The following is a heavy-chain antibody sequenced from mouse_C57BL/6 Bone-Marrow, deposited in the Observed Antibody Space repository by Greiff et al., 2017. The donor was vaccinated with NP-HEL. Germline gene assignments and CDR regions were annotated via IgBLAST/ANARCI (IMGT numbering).Heavy chain of an antibody. D-gene: IGHD3-1*01. CDR1: GYTFTSYW. Sequence: QVQLKQSGAELAKPGASVKLSCKASGYTFTSYWMHWVKQRPGQGLEWIGYINPSSGYTKYNQKFKDKATLTADISSSTAYMQLSSLTYEDSAVYYCARLGIFLVPFAYWGQGTLVTVSA. J-gene: IGHJ3*01. V-gene: IGHV1-7*01. CDR2: INPSSGYT. CDR3: ARLGIFLVPFAY.